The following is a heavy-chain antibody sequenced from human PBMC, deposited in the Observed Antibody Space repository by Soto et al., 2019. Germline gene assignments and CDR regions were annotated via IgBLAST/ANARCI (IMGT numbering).Heavy chain of an antibody. CDR1: GGSISSGGYY. V-gene: IGHV4-31*03. Sequence: QVQLQESGPGLVKPSQTLSLTCTVSGGSISSGGYYWSWIRQHPGKGLEWIGCIYYSGSTYYNPSLKSRVTISVDTSKNQFSLKLSSVTAADTAVYYCARVSPSVCSGGSCYTRNWFDPWGQGTLVTVSS. J-gene: IGHJ5*02. CDR2: IYYSGST. CDR3: ARVSPSVCSGGSCYTRNWFDP. D-gene: IGHD2-15*01.